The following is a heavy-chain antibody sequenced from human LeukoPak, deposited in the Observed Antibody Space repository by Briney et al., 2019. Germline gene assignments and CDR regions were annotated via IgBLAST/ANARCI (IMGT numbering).Heavy chain of an antibody. D-gene: IGHD6-13*01. CDR2: IIPIFGIA. V-gene: IGHV1-69*13. J-gene: IGHJ4*02. CDR1: GGTFSNYA. Sequence: SVKVSCKASGGTFSNYAISWVRQAPGQGLEWMGGIIPIFGIANYAQKFQGRVTITADESTSTAYLELSSLRSEDTAVYYCARVAPTSSSWCIFDYWGQGTLVTVSS. CDR3: ARVAPTSSSWCIFDY.